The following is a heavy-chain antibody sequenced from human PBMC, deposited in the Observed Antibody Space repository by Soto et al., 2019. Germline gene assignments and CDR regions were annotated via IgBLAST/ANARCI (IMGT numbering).Heavy chain of an antibody. CDR1: GFTFSSYG. Sequence: GGSLRLSCAASGFTFSSYGMHWVRQAPGKGLEWVAVISYDGSNKYYADSVKGRFTISRDNSKNTLYLQMNSLRAEDTAVYYCAKGEGYGALGYYMDVWGKGTTVTVSS. CDR2: ISYDGSNK. D-gene: IGHD4-17*01. J-gene: IGHJ6*03. V-gene: IGHV3-30*18. CDR3: AKGEGYGALGYYMDV.